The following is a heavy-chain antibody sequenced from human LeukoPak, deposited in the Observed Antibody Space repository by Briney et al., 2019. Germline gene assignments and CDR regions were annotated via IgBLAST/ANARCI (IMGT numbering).Heavy chain of an antibody. CDR1: GFMFGEYS. CDR2: IRSKTYGGTV. V-gene: IGHV3-49*04. J-gene: IGHJ4*02. CDR3: TSPEGGTYYFDY. Sequence: GRSLRLSCADSGFMFGEYSISWVRQAPGKGLEWVGFIRSKTYGGTVQYAASVKGRFTISRDDSRSSAYLQMNNLKTEDTAVYFCTSPEGGTYYFDYWGQGTLVTVSS. D-gene: IGHD1-26*01.